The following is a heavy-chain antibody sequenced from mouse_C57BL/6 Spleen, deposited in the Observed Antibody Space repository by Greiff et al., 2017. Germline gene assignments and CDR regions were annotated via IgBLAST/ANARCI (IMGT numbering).Heavy chain of an antibody. CDR3: ARGGYGSSSWFAY. CDR2: IDPSDSYT. D-gene: IGHD1-1*01. J-gene: IGHJ3*01. Sequence: QVQLQQPGAELVMPGASVKLSCKASGYTFTSYWMHWVKQRPGQGLEWIGEIDPSDSYTNYNQKFKGKSALTVDKSSSTAYMQLSSLTSEDSAVYDCARGGYGSSSWFAYWGQGTLVTVSA. V-gene: IGHV1-69*01. CDR1: GYTFTSYW.